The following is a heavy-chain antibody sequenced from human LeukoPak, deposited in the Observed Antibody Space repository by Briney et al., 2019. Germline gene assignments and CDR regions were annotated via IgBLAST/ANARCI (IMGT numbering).Heavy chain of an antibody. CDR3: ARTRRLLQLGFDY. Sequence: SETLSLTCTVSGGSISSYYWSWIRQPPGKGLEWIGYIYYSGSTNYNPSLKSRVTISVDTSKNQLSLKLTSVTAADTAVYYCARTRRLLQLGFDYGGEGTLVTVS. CDR2: IYYSGST. D-gene: IGHD5-24*01. CDR1: GGSISSYY. J-gene: IGHJ4*02. V-gene: IGHV4-59*01.